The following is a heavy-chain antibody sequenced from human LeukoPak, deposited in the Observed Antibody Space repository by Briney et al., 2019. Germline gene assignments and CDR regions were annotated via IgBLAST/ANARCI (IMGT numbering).Heavy chain of an antibody. CDR1: GASVSAYY. V-gene: IGHV4-59*08. CDR2: IYYSGST. Sequence: SETLSLTCSVSGASVSAYYWSWIRQPPGKGLEWIGSIYYSGSTYYNPSLKSRVTISVDTSKNQFSLKLSSVTAADTAVYYCARHVVAVGFDYWGQGTLVTVSS. D-gene: IGHD3-22*01. CDR3: ARHVVAVGFDY. J-gene: IGHJ4*02.